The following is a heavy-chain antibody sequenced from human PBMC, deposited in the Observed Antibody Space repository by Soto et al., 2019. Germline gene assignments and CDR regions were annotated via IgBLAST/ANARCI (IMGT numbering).Heavy chain of an antibody. J-gene: IGHJ5*02. V-gene: IGHV4-4*07. Sequence: SETLSLTCTVSGASISGFYWSWIRKSAGKGLEWVGRIYATGTTDYNPSLKSRVMMSVDTSKKQFSLKLRSVTAADTAVYYCVRDGTKTLRDWFDPWGHGISVTVSS. CDR2: IYATGTT. CDR3: VRDGTKTLRDWFDP. D-gene: IGHD1-1*01. CDR1: GASISGFY.